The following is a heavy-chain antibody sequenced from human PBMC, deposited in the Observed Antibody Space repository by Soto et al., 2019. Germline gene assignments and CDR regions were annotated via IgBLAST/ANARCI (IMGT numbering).Heavy chain of an antibody. Sequence: LRLSCATSGFPFNDYYMTWIRQAPGKGLEWLSHISPKSTFRNYADSVKGRFTISRDNTESSLFLQMNSLGVDDTAVYSCVRGGGGGLFEHWGQGVLVTVSS. CDR3: VRGGGGGLFEH. CDR2: ISPKSTFR. D-gene: IGHD2-21*01. CDR1: GFPFNDYY. J-gene: IGHJ4*02. V-gene: IGHV3-11*06.